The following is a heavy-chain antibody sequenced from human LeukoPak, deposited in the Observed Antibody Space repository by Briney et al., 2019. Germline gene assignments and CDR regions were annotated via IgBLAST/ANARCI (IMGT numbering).Heavy chain of an antibody. Sequence: SETLSLTCTVSGGSISNSYWSWIRQPPGKGLEWIGYIYYTGDSNYNPSLKSRVAISLDTSKNQLSLNLRSVAAADTAVYYCARHEFASPFDSWGQGTLVTVSS. D-gene: IGHD2-21*01. J-gene: IGHJ4*02. CDR3: ARHEFASPFDS. CDR2: IYYTGDS. CDR1: GGSISNSY. V-gene: IGHV4-59*08.